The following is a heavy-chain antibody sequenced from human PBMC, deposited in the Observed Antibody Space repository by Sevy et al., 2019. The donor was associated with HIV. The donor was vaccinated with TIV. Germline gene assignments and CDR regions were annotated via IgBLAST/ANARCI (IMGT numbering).Heavy chain of an antibody. Sequence: GGSLRLSCAASGFTFSSYAMHWVCQAPGKGLEWVAVISYDGSNKYYADSVKGRFTISRDNSKNTLYLQMNSLRAEDTAVYYCFRNLDRDSSYDSSGYSSRPIDYWGQGTLVTVSS. D-gene: IGHD3-22*01. V-gene: IGHV3-30-3*01. J-gene: IGHJ4*02. CDR1: GFTFSSYA. CDR2: ISYDGSNK. CDR3: FRNLDRDSSYDSSGYSSRPIDY.